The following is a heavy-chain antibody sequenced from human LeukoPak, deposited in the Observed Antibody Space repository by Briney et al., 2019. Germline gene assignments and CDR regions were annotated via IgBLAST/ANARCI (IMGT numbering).Heavy chain of an antibody. V-gene: IGHV1-2*02. CDR3: ARGEYSSSWYLPYYYYYYMDV. CDR1: GYTFTGYY. CDR2: INPNSGGT. D-gene: IGHD6-13*01. J-gene: IGHJ6*03. Sequence: ASVKVSCKASGYTFTGYYMHWVRQAPGQGLEWMGWINPNSGGTNYAQKFQGRVTMTRNTSISTAYMELSSLRSEDTAVYYCARGEYSSSWYLPYYYYYYMDVWGKGTTVTISS.